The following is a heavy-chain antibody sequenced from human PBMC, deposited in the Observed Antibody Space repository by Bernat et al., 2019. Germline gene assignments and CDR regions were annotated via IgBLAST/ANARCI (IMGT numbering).Heavy chain of an antibody. Sequence: QLQLQESGPGLVKPSETLSLTCTVSGGSISSSSYYGGWIRQPPGKGLEWIGSIYYSGSTSYNPSLKSRVTMSVDTSKNQFSLKLSSVTAADTAVYYCARPMTTVTTRGDWYFDLWGRGNLVTVSS. V-gene: IGHV4-39*01. CDR1: GGSISSSSYY. D-gene: IGHD4-17*01. CDR2: IYYSGST. CDR3: ARPMTTVTTRGDWYFDL. J-gene: IGHJ2*01.